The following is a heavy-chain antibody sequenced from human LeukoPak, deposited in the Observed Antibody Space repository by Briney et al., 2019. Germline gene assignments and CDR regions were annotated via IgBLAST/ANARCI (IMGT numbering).Heavy chain of an antibody. CDR3: SRGLDSRKLGY. V-gene: IGHV4-31*03. Sequence: QTLSLTCTVAGASFSSGDQYWNWIRQSPGKGLEWIGSIHPSGTLYNNPSLESRVTMSMDTSKNQFSLNLNSVTAADTAVYFCSRGLDSRKLGYWGQGTLVTVSS. CDR1: GASFSSGDQY. D-gene: IGHD3-22*01. CDR2: IHPSGTL. J-gene: IGHJ4*02.